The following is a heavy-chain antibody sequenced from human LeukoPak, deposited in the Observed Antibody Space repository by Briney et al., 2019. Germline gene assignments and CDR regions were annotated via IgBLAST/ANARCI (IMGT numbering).Heavy chain of an antibody. J-gene: IGHJ4*02. V-gene: IGHV4-30-4*08. D-gene: IGHD2-2*01. Sequence: PSETLSLTCTVSGGSISSGDYYLSWIRQPPGKGLEWIGYIYYSGSTYYNPSLKSRVTISVDTSKNQFSLKLSSVTAADTAVYYCARGPSFGGVDYWGQGTLVTVSS. CDR1: GGSISSGDYY. CDR3: ARGPSFGGVDY. CDR2: IYYSGST.